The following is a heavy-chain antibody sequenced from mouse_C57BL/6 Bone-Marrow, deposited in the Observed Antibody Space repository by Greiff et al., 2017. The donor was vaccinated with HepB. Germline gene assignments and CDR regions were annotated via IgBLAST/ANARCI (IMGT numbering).Heavy chain of an antibody. D-gene: IGHD1-1*01. J-gene: IGHJ1*03. CDR3: ATHYYGSSYWYFDV. Sequence: EVKVVDSGGGLVQPGGSLKLSCAASGFTFSDYGMAWVRQAPRKGPEWVAFISNLAYSIYYADTVTGRFTISRENAKNTLYLEMSSLRSEDTAMYYCATHYYGSSYWYFDVWGTGTTVTVSS. CDR2: ISNLAYSI. CDR1: GFTFSDYG. V-gene: IGHV5-15*01.